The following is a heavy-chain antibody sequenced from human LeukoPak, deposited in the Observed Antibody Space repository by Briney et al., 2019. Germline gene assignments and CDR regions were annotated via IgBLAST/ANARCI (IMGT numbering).Heavy chain of an antibody. V-gene: IGHV1-69*01. Sequence: SVKVSCKASGGTFSSYAISWVRQAPGQGLEWMGGIIPIFGTANYAQKFQGRVTITADESTSRAYMELSSLRSEDTAVYYCAREARGMGSSTSCLDVWGQGTTVTVSS. D-gene: IGHD2-2*01. J-gene: IGHJ6*02. CDR1: GGTFSSYA. CDR3: AREARGMGSSTSCLDV. CDR2: IIPIFGTA.